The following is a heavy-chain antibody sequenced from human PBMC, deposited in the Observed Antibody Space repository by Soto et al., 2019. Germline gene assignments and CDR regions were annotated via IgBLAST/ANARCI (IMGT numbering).Heavy chain of an antibody. CDR2: IYYSGST. J-gene: IGHJ4*02. CDR1: GGSISSYY. CDR3: ARDSYYYGSSGYYSGFDC. D-gene: IGHD3-22*01. Sequence: SETLSLTCTVSGGSISSYYWSWIRQPPGKGLEWIGYIYYSGSTNYNPSLRSRVTISVDTSKNQFSLKLSSVTAADTAVYYCARDSYYYGSSGYYSGFDCWGQGTLVTVSS. V-gene: IGHV4-59*01.